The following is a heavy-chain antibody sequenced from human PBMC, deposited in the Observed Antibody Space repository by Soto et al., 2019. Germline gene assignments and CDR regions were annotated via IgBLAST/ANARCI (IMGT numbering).Heavy chain of an antibody. D-gene: IGHD1-26*01. CDR3: ARDITRGSLKYYYYYYGMDV. V-gene: IGHV1-46*01. J-gene: IGHJ6*02. Sequence: SVKVSCKASGYTFTSYYMHWVRQAPGQGLEWMGIINPSGGSTSYAQKFQGRVTMTRDTSTSTVYMELSSLRSEDTAVYYCARDITRGSLKYYYYYYGMDVWGQGTTVTVSS. CDR1: GYTFTSYY. CDR2: INPSGGST.